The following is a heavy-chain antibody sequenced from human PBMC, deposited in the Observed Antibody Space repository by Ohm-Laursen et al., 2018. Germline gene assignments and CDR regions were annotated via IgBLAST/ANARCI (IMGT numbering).Heavy chain of an antibody. CDR3: AHLSILTYYFDY. D-gene: IGHD2/OR15-2a*01. J-gene: IGHJ4*02. V-gene: IGHV2-5*01. CDR2: IYWNDNK. CDR1: GFSLSTGGLG. Sequence: PTQTLTLTRTFSGFSLSTGGLGVGWIRQPPGKAPEWLAVIYWNDNKRYSPSLKSRLTITKDTSKNQVVLTVTNLDPVDTATYYCAHLSILTYYFDYWGQGTPVTVSS.